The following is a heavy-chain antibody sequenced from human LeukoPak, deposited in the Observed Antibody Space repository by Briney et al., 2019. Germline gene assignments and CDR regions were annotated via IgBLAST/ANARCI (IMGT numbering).Heavy chain of an antibody. V-gene: IGHV4-34*01. D-gene: IGHD6-6*01. Sequence: PSETLSLTCAVYGGSFSGYYWSWIRQPPGKGLEWIGEINHSGSTNYNPSLKSRVTISVDTSKNQFSLKLSSVTAADTAVYYCARVATEQLAPLADGFDYWGQGTLVTVSS. CDR1: GGSFSGYY. CDR2: INHSGST. J-gene: IGHJ4*02. CDR3: ARVATEQLAPLADGFDY.